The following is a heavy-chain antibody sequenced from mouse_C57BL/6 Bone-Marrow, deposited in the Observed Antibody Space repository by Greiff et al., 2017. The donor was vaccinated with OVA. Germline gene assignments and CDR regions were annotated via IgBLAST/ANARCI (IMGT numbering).Heavy chain of an antibody. CDR3: ARKIYYDYGDYARDY. D-gene: IGHD2-4*01. CDR1: GYSITSGYY. J-gene: IGHJ4*01. CDR2: ISYDGSN. Sequence: EVKLQESGPGLVKPSQSLSLTCSVTGYSITSGYYWNWIRQFPGNKLEWMGYISYDGSNNYNPSLKNRISITRDTSKNQLFLKLNSVTTEDTATYYCARKIYYDYGDYARDYWGQGTSVTVSS. V-gene: IGHV3-6*01.